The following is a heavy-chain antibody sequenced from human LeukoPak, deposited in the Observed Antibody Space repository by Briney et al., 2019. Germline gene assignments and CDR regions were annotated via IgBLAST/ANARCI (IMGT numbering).Heavy chain of an antibody. D-gene: IGHD2-15*01. Sequence: ETLSLTCTVSGGSISSYYWSWVRQAPGKGLEWVSAISGSGGSTYYADSVKGRFTISRDNSKNTLYLQMNSLRAEDTAVYYCAKDLYLVVVAASPFDYWGQGTLVTVSS. CDR3: AKDLYLVVVAASPFDY. V-gene: IGHV3-23*01. J-gene: IGHJ4*02. CDR2: ISGSGGST. CDR1: GGSISSYY.